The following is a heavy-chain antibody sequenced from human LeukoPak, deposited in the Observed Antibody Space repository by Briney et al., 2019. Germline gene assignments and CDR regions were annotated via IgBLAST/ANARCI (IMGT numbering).Heavy chain of an antibody. J-gene: IGHJ4*02. V-gene: IGHV3-30*03. CDR1: GFTFSSYG. CDR3: ARITGGYYYDSSGYQGYFDY. CDR2: ISYDGSNK. D-gene: IGHD3-22*01. Sequence: PGGSLRLSCAASGFTFSSYGMHWVRQAPGKGLEWVAVISYDGSNKYYADSVKGRFTISRDNSKNTLYLQMNSLRAEDTALYYCARITGGYYYDSSGYQGYFDYWGQGTLVTVSS.